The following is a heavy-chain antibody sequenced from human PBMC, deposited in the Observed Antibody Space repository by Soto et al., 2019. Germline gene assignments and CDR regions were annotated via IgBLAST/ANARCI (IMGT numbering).Heavy chain of an antibody. CDR3: AKDIRGRWLVHDYYYYGMDV. Sequence: GGSLRLSCAASGFTFSSYGMHWVRQAPGKGLEWVAVISYDGSNKYYADSVKGRFTISRDNSKNTLYLQMNSLRAEDTAVYYCAKDIRGRWLVHDYYYYGMDVWGQGTTVTVSS. CDR2: ISYDGSNK. D-gene: IGHD6-19*01. J-gene: IGHJ6*02. V-gene: IGHV3-30*18. CDR1: GFTFSSYG.